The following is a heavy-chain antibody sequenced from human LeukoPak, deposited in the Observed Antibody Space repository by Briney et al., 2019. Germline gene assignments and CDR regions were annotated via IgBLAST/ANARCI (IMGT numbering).Heavy chain of an antibody. Sequence: GGSLRLSCAASGFTVSSNYMSWVRQAPGKGLEWVSVICSGGSTYYADSVKGRFTISRDNSKNTLYLQMNSLRAEDTAVYYCARGAMVRGVNPYYFDYWGQGTLVTVSS. CDR2: ICSGGST. J-gene: IGHJ4*02. CDR3: ARGAMVRGVNPYYFDY. V-gene: IGHV3-66*01. D-gene: IGHD3-10*01. CDR1: GFTVSSNY.